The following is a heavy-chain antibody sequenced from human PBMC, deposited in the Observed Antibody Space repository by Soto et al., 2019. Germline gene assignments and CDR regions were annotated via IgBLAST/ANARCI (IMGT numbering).Heavy chain of an antibody. CDR2: IYWNDDK. Sequence: SRPTLVNPTQTLALTCTFSGFSLSTSVVGVGWIREPPGTDLEWLALIYWNDDKRYSPSLKSRLPITKDTSKNQVVRTMTNMDPVDTATDYCAHRRDIVLMVYALTYAAFDIWGQGTMVTVSS. D-gene: IGHD2-8*01. CDR3: AHRRDIVLMVYALTYAAFDI. CDR1: GFSLSTSVVG. J-gene: IGHJ3*02. V-gene: IGHV2-5*01.